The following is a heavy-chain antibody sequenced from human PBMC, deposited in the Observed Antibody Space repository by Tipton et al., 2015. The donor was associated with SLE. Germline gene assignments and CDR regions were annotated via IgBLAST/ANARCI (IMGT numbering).Heavy chain of an antibody. V-gene: IGHV4-31*03. Sequence: TLSLTCTVSGVSISSNGNYWNWIRQHPGKGLEWIGHISYSGSTFYNPSLKSRIIISVDTSNKHFSLKLTSVTAADTAVYYCARGIGYYYFDHWGHGSLVTVSS. J-gene: IGHJ4*01. CDR1: GVSISSNGNY. D-gene: IGHD3-3*01. CDR3: ARGIGYYYFDH. CDR2: ISYSGST.